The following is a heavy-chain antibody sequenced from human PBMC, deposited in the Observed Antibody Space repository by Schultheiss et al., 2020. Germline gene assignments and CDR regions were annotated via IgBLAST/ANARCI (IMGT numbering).Heavy chain of an antibody. CDR2: ISSSSSYT. Sequence: GGSLRLSCAASGFTFSSYSMNWVRQAPGKGLEWVSYISSSSSYTNYADSVKGRFTISRDNAKNTLYLQMNSLRAEDTAVYYCAKGAVVIRGSGCFDYWGQGTLVTVSS. V-gene: IGHV3-21*05. CDR1: GFTFSSYS. CDR3: AKGAVVIRGSGCFDY. D-gene: IGHD4-23*01. J-gene: IGHJ4*02.